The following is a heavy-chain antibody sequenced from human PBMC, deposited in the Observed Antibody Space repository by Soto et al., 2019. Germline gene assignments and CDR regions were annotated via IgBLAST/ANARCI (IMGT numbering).Heavy chain of an antibody. J-gene: IGHJ5*02. Sequence: KTSETLSLTCTVSGGSISSYYWSWIRQPPGKGLEWIGYIYYSGSTNYNPSLKSRVTISVDTSKNQFSLKLSSVTAADTAVYYCARRVDYYDFWSGYYYGGPWFDPWGQGTLVTVSS. CDR1: GGSISSYY. CDR3: ARRVDYYDFWSGYYYGGPWFDP. CDR2: IYYSGST. D-gene: IGHD3-3*01. V-gene: IGHV4-59*01.